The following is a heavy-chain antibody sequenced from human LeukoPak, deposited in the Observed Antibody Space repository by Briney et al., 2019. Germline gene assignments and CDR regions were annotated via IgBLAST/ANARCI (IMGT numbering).Heavy chain of an antibody. CDR1: GGSFSGYY. D-gene: IGHD3-16*01. CDR3: ARAPGGGSRQSDY. V-gene: IGHV4-34*01. J-gene: IGHJ4*02. Sequence: PSETLSLTCAVYGGSFSGYYWSWIRQPPGKGLEWIGEINHSGSTNYSPSLKSRVTISVDTSKNQISLKLTSVTAADTAVYYCARAPGGGSRQSDYWGQGTLVTVSS. CDR2: INHSGST.